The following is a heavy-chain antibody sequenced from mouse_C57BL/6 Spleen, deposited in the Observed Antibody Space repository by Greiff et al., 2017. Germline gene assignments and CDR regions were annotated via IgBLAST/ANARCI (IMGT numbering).Heavy chain of an antibody. D-gene: IGHD2-2*01. CDR2: ISYDGSN. V-gene: IGHV3-6*01. CDR3: ARESYYGYDGGFDY. Sequence: EVKLMEPGPGLVKPSQSLSLTCSVTGYSITSGYYWNWIRQFPGNKLEWMGYISYDGSNNYNPSLKNRISITRDTSKNQFFLKLNSVTTEDTATYYCARESYYGYDGGFDYWGQGTTLTVSS. J-gene: IGHJ2*01. CDR1: GYSITSGYY.